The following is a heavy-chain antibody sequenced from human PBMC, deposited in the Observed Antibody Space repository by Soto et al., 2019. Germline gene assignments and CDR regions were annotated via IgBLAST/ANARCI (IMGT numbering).Heavy chain of an antibody. J-gene: IGHJ4*02. CDR1: GASVTREH. V-gene: IGHV4-59*02. Sequence: SETLSLTCSVSGASVTREHWSWIPQSPGKGLEWSGCISKSGLTNYYPSLKSRVTISVDTSKPQFSLRLTSVGAADTDIYYCAKDVDASPRIWGPGAMVTVYS. CDR2: ISKSGLT. D-gene: IGHD5-12*01. CDR3: AKDVDASPRI.